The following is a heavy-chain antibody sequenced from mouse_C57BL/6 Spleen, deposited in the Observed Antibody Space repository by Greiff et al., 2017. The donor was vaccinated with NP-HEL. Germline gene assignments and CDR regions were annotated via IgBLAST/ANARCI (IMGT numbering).Heavy chain of an antibody. V-gene: IGHV5-12*01. CDR1: GFTFSDYY. J-gene: IGHJ2*01. Sequence: EVKLVESGGGLVQPGGSLKLSCAASGFTFSDYYMYWVRQTPEKRLEWVAYISNGGGSTYYPDTVKGRFTISRDNAKNTLYLQMSRLKSEDTAMYYCARQLPNYGSSLDYWGQGTTLTVSS. CDR3: ARQLPNYGSSLDY. D-gene: IGHD1-1*01. CDR2: ISNGGGST.